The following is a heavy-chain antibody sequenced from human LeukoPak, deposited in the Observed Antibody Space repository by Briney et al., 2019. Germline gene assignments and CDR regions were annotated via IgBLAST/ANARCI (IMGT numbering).Heavy chain of an antibody. Sequence: PSETLSLTCTVSGGSISSSGYYWGWIRQPPGKGLEWIGSIYHSGSTYYNPSLKSRVTISVDTSKNQFSLKLSSVTAADTAVYYCARAGHYYYMDVWGKGTTVTVSS. V-gene: IGHV4-39*07. J-gene: IGHJ6*03. CDR2: IYHSGST. CDR3: ARAGHYYYMDV. CDR1: GGSISSSGYY.